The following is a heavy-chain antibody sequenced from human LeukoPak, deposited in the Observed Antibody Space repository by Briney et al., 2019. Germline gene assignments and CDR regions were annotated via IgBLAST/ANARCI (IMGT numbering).Heavy chain of an antibody. CDR3: AKSPDITMIVVVYY. V-gene: IGHV3-23*01. CDR1: GFTFSSYA. CDR2: ISGSGGST. D-gene: IGHD3-22*01. J-gene: IGHJ4*02. Sequence: PGGSLRLSCAASGFTFSSYAMRWVRQAPGKRLEWVSAISGSGGSTYYADSVKGRFTISRDNSKNTLYLQMNSLRAEDTAVYYCAKSPDITMIVVVYYWGQGTLVTVSS.